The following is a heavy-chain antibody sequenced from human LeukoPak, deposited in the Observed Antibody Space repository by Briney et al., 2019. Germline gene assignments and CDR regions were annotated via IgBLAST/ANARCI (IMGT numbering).Heavy chain of an antibody. V-gene: IGHV3-23*01. CDR1: GFTFDDYA. D-gene: IGHD6-19*01. CDR2: ISGSGGST. J-gene: IGHJ4*02. CDR3: AKVRWDNSGWYYLDS. Sequence: GGSLRLSCAASGFTFDDYAMHWVRQAPGKGLEWVSAISGSGGSTYYADSVKGRFTISRDNSKSTLLLQMNSLRAEDTAVYYCAKVRWDNSGWYYLDSWGQGTLVTVSS.